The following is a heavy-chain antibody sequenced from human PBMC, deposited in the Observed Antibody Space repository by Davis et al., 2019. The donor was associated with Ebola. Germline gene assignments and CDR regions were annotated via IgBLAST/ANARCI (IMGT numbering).Heavy chain of an antibody. Sequence: PGGSLRLSCATSGFTFNSYAMHWVRQAPGKGLEWMAVISYDGSDKYYADSVKGRFTVSRDNAKNSLYLQINSLRDEDTAVYYCARVPRGSFYSDYWGQGTLVTVSS. D-gene: IGHD3-16*01. CDR2: ISYDGSDK. V-gene: IGHV3-30-3*01. J-gene: IGHJ4*02. CDR3: ARVPRGSFYSDY. CDR1: GFTFNSYA.